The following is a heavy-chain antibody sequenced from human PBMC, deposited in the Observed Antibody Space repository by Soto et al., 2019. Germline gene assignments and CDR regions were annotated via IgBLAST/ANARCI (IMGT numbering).Heavy chain of an antibody. CDR2: ISSSSSYI. V-gene: IGHV3-21*01. J-gene: IGHJ6*02. CDR1: GFTFSSYS. CDR3: ARDRGITMTAGGMDV. D-gene: IGHD3-22*01. Sequence: PGGSLRLSCAASGFTFSSYSMNWVRQAPGKGLEWVSSISSSSSYIYYADSVKGRFTISRDNAKNSLYLQMNSLRAEDTAVYYCARDRGITMTAGGMDVWGQGTTVTVSS.